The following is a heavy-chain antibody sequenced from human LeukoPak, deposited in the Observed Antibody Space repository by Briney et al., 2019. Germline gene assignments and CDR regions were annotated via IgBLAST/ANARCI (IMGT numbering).Heavy chain of an antibody. D-gene: IGHD2-2*03. CDR3: ARGQVDIVVVPASYYYYMDV. Sequence: SETLSLTCTVSGGSISSYYWSWIRQPPGKGLVWIGYIYYSGSTNYNPSLKSRVTISVDTSKNQFSLKLSSVTAADTAVYYCARGQVDIVVVPASYYYYMDVWGKGTTVTVSS. J-gene: IGHJ6*03. CDR1: GGSISSYY. V-gene: IGHV4-59*01. CDR2: IYYSGST.